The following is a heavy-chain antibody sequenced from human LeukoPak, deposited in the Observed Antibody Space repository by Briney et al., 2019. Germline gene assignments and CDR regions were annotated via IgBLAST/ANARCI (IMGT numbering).Heavy chain of an antibody. CDR2: IKSKTDGGTT. J-gene: IGHJ4*02. V-gene: IGHV3-15*01. CDR1: GFTFSNAC. D-gene: IGHD3-22*01. Sequence: PGGSLRLSCAASGFTFSNACMSWVRQAPGKGLEWVGRIKSKTDGGTTDYAAPVKGRFIISRDDSKNTLYLQMNSLKTEDTAVYYCTTDPASYYDSSGYYSVSYRGEGTLVTVSS. CDR3: TTDPASYYDSSGYYSVSY.